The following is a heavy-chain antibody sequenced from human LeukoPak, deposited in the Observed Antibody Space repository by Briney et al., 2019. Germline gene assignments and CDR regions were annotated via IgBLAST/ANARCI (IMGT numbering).Heavy chain of an antibody. J-gene: IGHJ4*02. CDR3: ARRRGSGGPARYCSGGSCYSAFDY. D-gene: IGHD2-15*01. Sequence: SETLSLTCTVSGGSISSYYWRWIRQPPGKGLEWIGYIYYSGSTNYNPSLKSRVTISVDTSKNQFSLKLSSVTAADTAVYYCARRRGSGGPARYCSGGSCYSAFDYWGQGTLVTVSS. CDR2: IYYSGST. CDR1: GGSISSYY. V-gene: IGHV4-59*12.